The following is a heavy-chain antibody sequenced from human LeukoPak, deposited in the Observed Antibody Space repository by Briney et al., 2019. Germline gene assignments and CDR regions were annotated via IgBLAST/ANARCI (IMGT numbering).Heavy chain of an antibody. Sequence: GGSLRLSCTVSGFTLSSYDMHWVRQAPGKGQEWVAVMRQDGDNIYYSDSVKGRFTITRDTSKKTLYLQLTSLRAEDTAVYYCARDPSTRMVRLDHWGQGTLLTVSS. CDR3: ARDPSTRMVRLDH. CDR2: MRQDGDNI. J-gene: IGHJ4*02. D-gene: IGHD5-18*01. V-gene: IGHV3-33*01. CDR1: GFTLSSYD.